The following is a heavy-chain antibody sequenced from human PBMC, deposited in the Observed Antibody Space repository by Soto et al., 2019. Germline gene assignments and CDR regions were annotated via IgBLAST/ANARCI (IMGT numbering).Heavy chain of an antibody. Sequence: SVKVSCKASGGTFSSYAISWVRQAPGQGLEWMGGIIPIFGTANYAQKFQGRVTITADESTSTAYMELSSLRSEDTAVYYCARGRDHYYDSSGYYGMDVWGQGTTVTVSS. CDR1: GGTFSSYA. CDR3: ARGRDHYYDSSGYYGMDV. CDR2: IIPIFGTA. J-gene: IGHJ6*02. V-gene: IGHV1-69*13. D-gene: IGHD3-22*01.